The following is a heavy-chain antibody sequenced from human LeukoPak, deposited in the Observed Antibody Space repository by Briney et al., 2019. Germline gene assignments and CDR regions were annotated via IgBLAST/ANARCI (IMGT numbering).Heavy chain of an antibody. D-gene: IGHD6-6*01. CDR1: GGSISSHY. J-gene: IGHJ6*03. CDR2: IYYSGST. Sequence: SETLSLTCTVSGGSISSHYWSWIRQPPGKGLEWIGYIYYSGSTNYNPSLKSRVTISVDTSKNQFSLKLSSVTAADTAVYYCARDLIEYSSSSGYYYYYMDVRGKGTTVTVSS. V-gene: IGHV4-59*11. CDR3: ARDLIEYSSSSGYYYYYMDV.